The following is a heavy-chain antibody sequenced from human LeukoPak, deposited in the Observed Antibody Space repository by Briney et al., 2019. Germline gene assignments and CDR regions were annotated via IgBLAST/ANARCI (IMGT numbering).Heavy chain of an antibody. D-gene: IGHD5-18*01. CDR2: IKSDGSST. CDR3: ARIGYSYGPDY. Sequence: GGSLRLSCAVSGFTFSRYWMHWVRQAPGKGLVWVSSIKSDGSSTSYADSVKGRFTISRDNAKNTLYLQMNSLRAEDTAVYYCARIGYSYGPDYWGPGTLVSVSS. CDR1: GFTFSRYW. J-gene: IGHJ4*02. V-gene: IGHV3-74*01.